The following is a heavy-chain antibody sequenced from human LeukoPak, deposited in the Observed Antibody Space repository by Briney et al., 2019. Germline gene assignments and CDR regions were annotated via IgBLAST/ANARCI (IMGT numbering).Heavy chain of an antibody. Sequence: ASVKVSCKASGYTFTGYYMHWVRQAPGQGLEWMGWISAYNGNTNYAQKLQGRVTMTTDTSTSTAYMELRSLRSDDTAVYYCARGRAPYSSGWYVYWGQGTLVTVSS. D-gene: IGHD6-19*01. J-gene: IGHJ4*02. V-gene: IGHV1-18*04. CDR2: ISAYNGNT. CDR1: GYTFTGYY. CDR3: ARGRAPYSSGWYVY.